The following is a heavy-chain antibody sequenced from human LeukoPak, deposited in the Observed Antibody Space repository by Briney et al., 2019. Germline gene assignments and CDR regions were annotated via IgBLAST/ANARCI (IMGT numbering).Heavy chain of an antibody. V-gene: IGHV4-59*01. Sequence: PSETLSLTCTVSGGSLSSYYWSWIRRPPGKGLEGSGYISYSGSTDYNPYIKSRVAISVDTSKNRFSLKLNSVTAADTAVYYCARYTAMVAFHAHGFDVWGQGTMVTVSS. CDR2: ISYSGST. CDR3: ARYTAMVAFHAHGFDV. CDR1: GGSLSSYY. D-gene: IGHD5-18*01. J-gene: IGHJ3*01.